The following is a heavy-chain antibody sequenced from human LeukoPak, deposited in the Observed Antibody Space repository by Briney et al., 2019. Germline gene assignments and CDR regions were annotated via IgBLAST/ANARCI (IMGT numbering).Heavy chain of an antibody. J-gene: IGHJ4*02. CDR1: GGSIGSGSYY. Sequence: SQTLSLTCTVSGGSIGSGSYYWSWIRQPAGKGLEWIGRIYTSGSTNYNPSLKSRVTMSADTSKNQFSLKLTSVTAADTAVYYCGREPAGVFLVDHWGQGILVIVSS. V-gene: IGHV4-61*02. CDR2: IYTSGST. CDR3: GREPAGVFLVDH. D-gene: IGHD3-3*01.